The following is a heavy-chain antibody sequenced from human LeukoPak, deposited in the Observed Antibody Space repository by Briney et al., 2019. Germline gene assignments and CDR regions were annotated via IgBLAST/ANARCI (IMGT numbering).Heavy chain of an antibody. D-gene: IGHD2-2*02. CDR2: IYTSGST. CDR1: GGSISSGSYY. J-gene: IGHJ6*02. V-gene: IGHV4-61*02. Sequence: TSQTLSLTCTVSGGSISSGSYYWSWIRQPAGKGLEWIGRIYTSGSTNYNPSLKSRVTISVDTSKNQFSLKLSSVTAADTAVYYCARHEGFSCSSTSCHIYYYYYYGMDVWGQGTTVTVSS. CDR3: ARHEGFSCSSTSCHIYYYYYYGMDV.